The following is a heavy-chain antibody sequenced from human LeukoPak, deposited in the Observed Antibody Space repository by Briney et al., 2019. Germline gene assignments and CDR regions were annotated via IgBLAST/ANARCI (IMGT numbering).Heavy chain of an antibody. CDR3: VKVAKYYYGSETYYFFEH. J-gene: IGHJ4*02. CDR2: ISSSGTDI. Sequence: LSLTCTVSGGSISSYYWSWIRQAPGKGLEWVAYISSSGTDIYYADSVKGRFTISRDNAKNSLDLQMNSLRVEDTGIYYCVKVAKYYYGSETYYFFEHWGQGTPVTASS. V-gene: IGHV3-11*04. D-gene: IGHD3-10*01. CDR1: GGSISSYY.